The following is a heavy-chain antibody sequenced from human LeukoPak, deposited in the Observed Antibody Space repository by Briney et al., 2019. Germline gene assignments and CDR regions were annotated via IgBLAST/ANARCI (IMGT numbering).Heavy chain of an antibody. D-gene: IGHD1-26*01. CDR2: IYYSGST. Sequence: PSETLSLTCTVSGGSISSSSYYWGWIRQPPGKGLEWIGSIYYSGSTNYNPSLKSRVTISVDTSKNQFSLKLSSVTAADTAVYYCARDRWVGATNDAFDIWSQGTMVTVSS. CDR3: ARDRWVGATNDAFDI. J-gene: IGHJ3*02. CDR1: GGSISSSSYY. V-gene: IGHV4-39*07.